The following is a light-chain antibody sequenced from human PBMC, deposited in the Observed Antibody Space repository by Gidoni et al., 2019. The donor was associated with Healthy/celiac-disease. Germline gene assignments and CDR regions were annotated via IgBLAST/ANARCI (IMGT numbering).Light chain of an antibody. V-gene: IGKV1-5*03. CDR3: KQYNSYTWT. J-gene: IGKJ1*01. Sequence: DIQMTQSPSTLSASVGDRVTITCRASQRISSWLAWYQQTPGKAPKLLINKASSLESGVPSRFSPSGSGTEFTLTISSLQPDDFATYYGKQYNSYTWTFGQGTKVEIK. CDR2: KAS. CDR1: QRISSW.